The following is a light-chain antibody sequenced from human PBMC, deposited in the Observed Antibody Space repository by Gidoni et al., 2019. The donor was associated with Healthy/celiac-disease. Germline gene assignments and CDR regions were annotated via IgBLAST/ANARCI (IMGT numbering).Light chain of an antibody. Sequence: VFTQSPGTLSLSPGERATLSCMASQSVSSSYLARYQQKPGQAPRLLIYGASSRATGIPDRFSGSGSGTDFTLTISRLEPEDVAGYYCQQYGSSPPITFGQGTRLEIK. J-gene: IGKJ5*01. CDR3: QQYGSSPPIT. CDR2: GAS. CDR1: QSVSSSY. V-gene: IGKV3-20*01.